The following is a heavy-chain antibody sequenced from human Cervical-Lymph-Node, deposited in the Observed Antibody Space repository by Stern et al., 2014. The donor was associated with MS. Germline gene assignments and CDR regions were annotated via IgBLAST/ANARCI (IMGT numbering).Heavy chain of an antibody. CDR1: GYTFYTYG. CDR3: ARVAVGANYFDY. J-gene: IGHJ4*02. Sequence: VQLVQSGGEVKKPGASVKVSCKVSGYTFYTYGLGWVRQAPGQGLEWMGWMRAYNGEATYAQKFQGRVTMTPDSSTGTAYMELKSLRSDDTAVYYCARVAVGANYFDYWGQGTLVTVSS. D-gene: IGHD1-26*01. V-gene: IGHV1-18*01. CDR2: MRAYNGEA.